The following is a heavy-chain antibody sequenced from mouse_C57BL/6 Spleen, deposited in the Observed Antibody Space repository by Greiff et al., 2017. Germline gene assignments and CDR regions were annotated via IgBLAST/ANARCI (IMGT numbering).Heavy chain of an antibody. CDR2: IYPGSGNT. CDR1: GYTFTDYY. D-gene: IGHD4-1*01. J-gene: IGHJ4*01. Sequence: QVQLQQSAAELVRPGASVKLSCKASGYTFTDYYINWVKQRPGQGLEWIARIYPGSGNTYYNEKFKGKATLTAEKSSSTAYMQLSSLTSEDSAVYFCARETGSYYYAMDYWGQGTSVTVSS. CDR3: ARETGSYYYAMDY. V-gene: IGHV1-76*01.